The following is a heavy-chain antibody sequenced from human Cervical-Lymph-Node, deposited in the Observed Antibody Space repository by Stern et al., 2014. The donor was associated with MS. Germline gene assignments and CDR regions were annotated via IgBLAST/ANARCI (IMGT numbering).Heavy chain of an antibody. CDR3: ARELSGMYGMDV. Sequence: VQLGHSGPGLVKPSQTLSLTFTVSGGSINNGDYYWSWVRQHPGKRLEWLGYIYYSGATYYNPSLKGRLTISVDTSKRHFSLKLTSVTAADTAVYYCARELSGMYGMDVWGQGTTVTVSS. D-gene: IGHD1-1*01. J-gene: IGHJ6*02. CDR1: GGSINNGDYY. CDR2: IYYSGAT. V-gene: IGHV4-31*03.